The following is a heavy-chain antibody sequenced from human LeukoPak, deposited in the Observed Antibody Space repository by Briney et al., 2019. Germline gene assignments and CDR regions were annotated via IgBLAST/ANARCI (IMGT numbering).Heavy chain of an antibody. J-gene: IGHJ4*02. V-gene: IGHV3-23*01. CDR1: GFTFSSYS. D-gene: IGHD6-19*01. Sequence: PGGSLRLSCAASGFTFSSYSMNWVRQAPGKGLEWVSAISGSGGSTYYADSVKGRFTISRDNSKNTLYLQMNSLRAEDTAVYYCAKDPISSGWYVRLRPLDYWGQGTLVTVSS. CDR3: AKDPISSGWYVRLRPLDY. CDR2: ISGSGGST.